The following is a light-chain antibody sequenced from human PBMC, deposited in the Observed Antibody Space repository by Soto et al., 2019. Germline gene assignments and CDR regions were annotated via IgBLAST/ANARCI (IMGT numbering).Light chain of an antibody. CDR1: SGSIASNY. J-gene: IGLJ3*02. Sequence: NFMLTQPHSVSESPGKTVTISCTGSSGSIASNYVQWYQQRPGSAPTTVIYEDNQRPSGVPERFSGSIDSSSNSASLTISGLKTEDEADYYCQSYDSSPWVFGGGTKVTVL. CDR3: QSYDSSPWV. CDR2: EDN. V-gene: IGLV6-57*02.